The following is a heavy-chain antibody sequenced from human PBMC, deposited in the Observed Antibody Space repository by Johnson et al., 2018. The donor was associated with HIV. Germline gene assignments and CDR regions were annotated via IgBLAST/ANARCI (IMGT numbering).Heavy chain of an antibody. CDR3: ARGRGWWLQLGGAFDI. CDR2: INRNGGST. CDR1: GFTFDDYG. J-gene: IGHJ3*02. V-gene: IGHV3-20*04. D-gene: IGHD5-24*01. Sequence: VQLVESGGGVVQPGGSLRLSCAASGFTFDDYGMSWVRQAPGKGLAWVSGINRNGGSTGYADSVKGRFTISRDNAKNSLYVQMNSLRAEDTALYYCARGRGWWLQLGGAFDIWGQGTMVTVSS.